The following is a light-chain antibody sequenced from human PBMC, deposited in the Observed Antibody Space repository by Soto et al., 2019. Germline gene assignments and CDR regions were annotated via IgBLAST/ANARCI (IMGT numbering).Light chain of an antibody. CDR3: SSYTGSGTVV. J-gene: IGLJ3*02. Sequence: QSVLTQPASVSGSPGQSITISCTGTSSDVGYYNYLSWYQQLPGRAPKLMIYDVNNRPSGVSNRFSGSKSGNTASLTISGLQGEDKADYFCSSYTGSGTVVFGGVTKLTVL. V-gene: IGLV2-14*03. CDR1: SSDVGYYNY. CDR2: DVN.